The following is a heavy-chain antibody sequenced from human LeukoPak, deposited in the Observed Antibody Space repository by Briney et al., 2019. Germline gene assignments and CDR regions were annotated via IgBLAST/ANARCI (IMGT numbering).Heavy chain of an antibody. D-gene: IGHD6-13*01. CDR3: ARPIAAAGTEYFDL. Sequence: GASVKVSCKASGYTFTDFYMHWVRQAPGQGLEWMGWINPNNGGTNYAQRFQGRVTMTRDTSISTAYMELSRLRSDDTAVYYCARPIAAAGTEYFDLWGRGTLVTVSP. J-gene: IGHJ2*01. V-gene: IGHV1-2*02. CDR2: INPNNGGT. CDR1: GYTFTDFY.